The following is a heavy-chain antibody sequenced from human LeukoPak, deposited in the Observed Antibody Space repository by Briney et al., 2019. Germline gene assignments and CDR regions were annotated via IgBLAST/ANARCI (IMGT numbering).Heavy chain of an antibody. J-gene: IGHJ4*02. Sequence: ASVTVSCKASGYTFTGYYMHWVRQAPGQGLEWMGWINPNSGGTNYAQKFQGRVTMTRDTSISTAYMELSRLRSDDTAVYYCARVVGYDSGGYPDYWGQGTLVTVSS. CDR3: ARVVGYDSGGYPDY. V-gene: IGHV1-2*02. CDR2: INPNSGGT. D-gene: IGHD3-22*01. CDR1: GYTFTGYY.